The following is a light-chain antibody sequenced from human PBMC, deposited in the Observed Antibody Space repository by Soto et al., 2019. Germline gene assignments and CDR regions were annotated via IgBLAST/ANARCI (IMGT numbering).Light chain of an antibody. J-gene: IGKJ1*01. CDR1: QYVGRS. V-gene: IGKV3-15*01. Sequence: EIVMTQSTSTLSVSPGERATLSCRASQYVGRSLAWYQKKPGQAPRLLIYGASTRATGIPARFSGSGSGTEFTLTISSLQSEDFAVYYCQQYGSSPRTFGQGTKVEI. CDR2: GAS. CDR3: QQYGSSPRT.